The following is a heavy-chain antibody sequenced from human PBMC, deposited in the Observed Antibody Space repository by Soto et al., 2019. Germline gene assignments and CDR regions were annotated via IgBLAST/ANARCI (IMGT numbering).Heavy chain of an antibody. CDR2: ISGSSTYI. V-gene: IGHV3-21*01. CDR3: ARDRKIAVAGTSNYFYYGLDV. CDR1: GFIVTSYT. J-gene: IGHJ6*02. D-gene: IGHD6-19*01. Sequence: EVQLVESGGGLDKPGGSLRLSCAASGFIVTSYTVNWVRQAPGKGLEWVSSISGSSTYIYYADSVKGRFTISRDNAKNSLSLQLNSLRAEDTAVYYCARDRKIAVAGTSNYFYYGLDVWGQGTTVTVSS.